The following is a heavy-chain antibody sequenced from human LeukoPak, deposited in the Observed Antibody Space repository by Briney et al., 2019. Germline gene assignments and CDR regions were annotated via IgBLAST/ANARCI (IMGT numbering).Heavy chain of an antibody. Sequence: GGSLRLSCAASGFTFSIYSINWVRQAPGKGLEWVSFITGNSNYIYYADSVEGRFTISRDNAKNSLYLQMNSLRVEDTAVYYCARDRVSGSGSIDYWGQGTLVTVSS. V-gene: IGHV3-21*01. CDR3: ARDRVSGSGSIDY. J-gene: IGHJ4*02. D-gene: IGHD3-10*01. CDR2: ITGNSNYI. CDR1: GFTFSIYS.